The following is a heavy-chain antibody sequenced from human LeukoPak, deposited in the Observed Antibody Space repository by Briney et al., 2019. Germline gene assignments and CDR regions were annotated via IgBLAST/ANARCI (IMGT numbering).Heavy chain of an antibody. J-gene: IGHJ4*02. CDR3: ARVGYCTKGVCINYDY. D-gene: IGHD2-8*01. CDR2: INPNSGGT. CDR1: GYPFSVNY. Sequence: ASVKVSCKASGYPFSVNYLHWVRQAPGQGLEWMGWINPNSGGTKYAQKFQGRATMTRDAAISTAYMELNWPRSDDTAVYFCARVGYCTKGVCINYDYWGQGSLVTVSS. V-gene: IGHV1-2*02.